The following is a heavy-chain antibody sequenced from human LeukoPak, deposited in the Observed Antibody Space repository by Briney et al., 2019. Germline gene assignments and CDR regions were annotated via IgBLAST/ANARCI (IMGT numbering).Heavy chain of an antibody. CDR1: GGPISSYY. J-gene: IGHJ1*01. CDR2: IYYSGST. V-gene: IGHV4-59*08. Sequence: PSETLSLTCTVSGGPISSYYWSWIRQPPGKGLEWIGYIYYSGSTNHNPSLKSRVTISVDTSKNQFSLKLSSVTAADTAVYYCATLTYCSGGSCFPKYFQHWGQGTLVAVSS. D-gene: IGHD2-15*01. CDR3: ATLTYCSGGSCFPKYFQH.